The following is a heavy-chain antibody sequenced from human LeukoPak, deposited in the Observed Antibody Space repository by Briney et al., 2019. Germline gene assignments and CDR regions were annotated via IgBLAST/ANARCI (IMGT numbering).Heavy chain of an antibody. D-gene: IGHD5-24*01. Sequence: GGSLRLSCAASGFTFSGSSMHWVRQASGKGLEWVGRIRSKAHSYATAYAASVKGRFTISRDDSKNTAYLQMNRLKSDDTAVYYCTRPPRNDYNDAFDIWGQGTTVTVSS. V-gene: IGHV3-73*01. CDR2: IRSKAHSYAT. J-gene: IGHJ3*02. CDR3: TRPPRNDYNDAFDI. CDR1: GFTFSGSS.